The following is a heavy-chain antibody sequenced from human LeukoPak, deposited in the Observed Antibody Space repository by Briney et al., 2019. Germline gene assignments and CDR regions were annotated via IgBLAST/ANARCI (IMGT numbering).Heavy chain of an antibody. Sequence: ASVKVSCKASGYTFTGYYMHWVRQAPGQGLEWMGWINPNSGGTNYAQKFQGRVTMTRDTSISTAYMELRSLRSDDTAVYYCARDQWQWLSRDFLGLDYWGQGTLVTVSS. J-gene: IGHJ4*02. CDR3: ARDQWQWLSRDFLGLDY. V-gene: IGHV1-2*02. D-gene: IGHD6-19*01. CDR1: GYTFTGYY. CDR2: INPNSGGT.